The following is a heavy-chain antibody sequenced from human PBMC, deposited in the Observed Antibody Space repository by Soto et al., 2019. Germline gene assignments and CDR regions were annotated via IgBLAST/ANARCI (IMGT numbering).Heavy chain of an antibody. V-gene: IGHV4-39*01. Sequence: SETLSLTCTVSGGSISSSSYYWGWIRQPPGKGLEWIGSIYYSGSTYYNPSLKSRVNISVDTSKNQFSLKLSSVTAADTSVYYCASYYYGSGREAGSFDYWGQETLVTVSS. D-gene: IGHD3-10*01. CDR1: GGSISSSSYY. J-gene: IGHJ4*02. CDR2: IYYSGST. CDR3: ASYYYGSGREAGSFDY.